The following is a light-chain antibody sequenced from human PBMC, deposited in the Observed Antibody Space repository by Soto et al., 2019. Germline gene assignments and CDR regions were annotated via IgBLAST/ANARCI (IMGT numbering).Light chain of an antibody. V-gene: IGLV2-14*01. J-gene: IGLJ1*01. CDR2: EVT. CDR1: SSDVGIYNN. Sequence: QSVLTQPASVSGSPGQSIAISCTGTSSDVGIYNNVSWYHQHPGKVPKLIIYEVTNRPSGVSNRFSGSKSGNTASLIISGLQAEDEADYYCTSYTTGSTRVFGTGTKLTVL. CDR3: TSYTTGSTRV.